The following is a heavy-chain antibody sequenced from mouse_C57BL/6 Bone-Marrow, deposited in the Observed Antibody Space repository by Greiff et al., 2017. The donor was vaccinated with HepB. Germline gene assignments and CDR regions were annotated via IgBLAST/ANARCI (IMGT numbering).Heavy chain of an antibody. CDR2: INPYNGGT. J-gene: IGHJ1*03. CDR3: ARDYYGSSYCWYFDV. CDR1: GYTFTDYY. Sequence: EVQLQQSGPVLVKPGASVKMSCKASGYTFTDYYMNWVKQSHGKSLEWIGVINPYNGGTSYNQKFKGKATLTVDKSSSTAYMELNSLTSEDSAVYYCARDYYGSSYCWYFDVWGTGTTVTVSS. V-gene: IGHV1-19*01. D-gene: IGHD1-1*01.